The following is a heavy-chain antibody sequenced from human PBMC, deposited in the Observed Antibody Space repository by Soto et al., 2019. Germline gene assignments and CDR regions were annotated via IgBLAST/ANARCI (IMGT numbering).Heavy chain of an antibody. CDR3: ARWRVLQDYYDSSGYYQFDY. Sequence: SVRVSCKASGGTFSSYAISWVRQAPGQGLEWMGGIIPIFGTANYAQKFQGRVTITADESTSTAYMELSSLRSEDTAVYYCARWRVLQDYYDSSGYYQFDYWGQGTLVTVSS. D-gene: IGHD3-22*01. CDR2: IIPIFGTA. CDR1: GGTFSSYA. V-gene: IGHV1-69*13. J-gene: IGHJ4*02.